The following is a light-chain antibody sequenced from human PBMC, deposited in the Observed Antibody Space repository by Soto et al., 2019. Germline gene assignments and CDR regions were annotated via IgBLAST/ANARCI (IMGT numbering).Light chain of an antibody. CDR2: DAY. V-gene: IGKV3-11*01. Sequence: EVVLTQSPVTLSLSPGERATLSCRASQSFRGLLAWYQQKPGQAPRLLIYDAYNRATGIPPRFSGSGSGTDFTLTISSLEPEDSAVFYCQQRHMWPITCGQGTGLEMK. CDR1: QSFRGL. CDR3: QQRHMWPIT. J-gene: IGKJ5*01.